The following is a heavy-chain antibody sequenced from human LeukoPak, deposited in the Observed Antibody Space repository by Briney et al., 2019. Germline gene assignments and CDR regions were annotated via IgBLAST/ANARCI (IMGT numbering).Heavy chain of an antibody. D-gene: IGHD6-19*01. J-gene: IGHJ4*02. Sequence: GGSLRLSCAASRFTFSIYWMSWVRQAPGKGLEWVANIKENGSERYYVDSVKGRFTISRDNAKNSLYLQMNSLRAEDTAVYYCARIEYSSGWVPFDYWGQGTLVTVSS. CDR3: ARIEYSSGWVPFDY. CDR2: IKENGSER. V-gene: IGHV3-7*01. CDR1: RFTFSIYW.